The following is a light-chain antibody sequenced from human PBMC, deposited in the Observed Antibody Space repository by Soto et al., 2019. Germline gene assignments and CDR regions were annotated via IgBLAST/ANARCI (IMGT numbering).Light chain of an antibody. Sequence: EVVFTQSSGNLSLSPGDRATLPCRASQIILTNLAWYQQKPGQAPRLLIYGASTRATGIPARFSGSGSGTDFTLTISRLEPEDFAVYYCQQYGSSPRTFGQGTKVDIK. V-gene: IGKV3-20*01. CDR2: GAS. J-gene: IGKJ1*01. CDR3: QQYGSSPRT. CDR1: QIILTN.